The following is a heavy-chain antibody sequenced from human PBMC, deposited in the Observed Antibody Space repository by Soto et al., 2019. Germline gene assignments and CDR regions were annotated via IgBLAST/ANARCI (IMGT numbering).Heavy chain of an antibody. CDR2: IWYDGSEK. CDR3: ARWGDDKRLDY. J-gene: IGHJ4*02. CDR1: GFTFSNHG. Sequence: QVQLVESGGGVVQPGRSLRLSCAASGFTFSNHGMHWVRQAPGKGLEWVAVIWYDGSEKYYADSVKGRFSISRDNSKNTLDRQINSLRAEDTAGYYCARWGDDKRLDYWGQGTLVTVPS. V-gene: IGHV3-33*01. D-gene: IGHD2-21*01.